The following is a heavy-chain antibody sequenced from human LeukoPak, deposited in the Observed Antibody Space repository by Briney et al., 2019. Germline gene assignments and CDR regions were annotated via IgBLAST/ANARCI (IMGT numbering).Heavy chain of an antibody. CDR1: GGSISSYS. CDR3: ARGYFDSSGYYYFDY. D-gene: IGHD3-22*01. Sequence: KPSETLSLTCTVSGGSISSYSWSWIRQPAGKGLEWIGRIYTSGSTNYNPSLKSRVTMSVDTSKNQFSLKLSSVTAADTAVYYCARGYFDSSGYYYFDYWGQGTLVTVSS. CDR2: IYTSGST. V-gene: IGHV4-4*07. J-gene: IGHJ4*02.